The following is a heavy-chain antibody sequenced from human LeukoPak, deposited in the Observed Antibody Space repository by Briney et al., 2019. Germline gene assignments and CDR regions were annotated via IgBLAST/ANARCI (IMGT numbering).Heavy chain of an antibody. CDR1: GFTFSRYS. D-gene: IGHD4-17*01. CDR2: ISSSSTTT. Sequence: GGSLRLSCGASGFTFSRYSMNWVRQAPGKGLEWVSYISSSSTTTYYADSVKGRFTISRDNAKNSLYLQMDSLRDEDTAVYYCARDGTVTHAWSGYGFDIWGQGTMVTVSS. CDR3: ARDGTVTHAWSGYGFDI. J-gene: IGHJ3*02. V-gene: IGHV3-48*02.